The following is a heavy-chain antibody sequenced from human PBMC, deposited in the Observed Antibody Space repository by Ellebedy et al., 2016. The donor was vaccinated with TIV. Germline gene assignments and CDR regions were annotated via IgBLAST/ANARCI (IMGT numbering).Heavy chain of an antibody. V-gene: IGHV3-11*06. D-gene: IGHD2-21*02. CDR3: ARDHLGTAIPYDY. Sequence: GESLKISCAASGFTFGDFYMSWIRQAPGKGLEWLSYIDTRSDYINYAESVRGRFTISRDNAKNSLYLQMNSLRAEDTAVYYCARDHLGTAIPYDYWGQGTLVTVSS. CDR2: IDTRSDYI. J-gene: IGHJ4*02. CDR1: GFTFGDFY.